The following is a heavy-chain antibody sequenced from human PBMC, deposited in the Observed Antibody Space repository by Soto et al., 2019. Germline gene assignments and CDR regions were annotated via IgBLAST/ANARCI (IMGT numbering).Heavy chain of an antibody. J-gene: IGHJ4*01. CDR3: TTDSYITSIIVRFDY. Sequence: GGSLRLSCATSGFTFSNAWINWVRQTPGKGLEWVGRVKSKTDGGTTDFAAPVKGRFAISRDDSKNMVYLEMNSLKTEDTAIYYCTTDSYITSIIVRFDYWGHGTLVTVSS. D-gene: IGHD3-22*01. CDR1: GFTFSNAW. CDR2: VKSKTDGGTT. V-gene: IGHV3-15*07.